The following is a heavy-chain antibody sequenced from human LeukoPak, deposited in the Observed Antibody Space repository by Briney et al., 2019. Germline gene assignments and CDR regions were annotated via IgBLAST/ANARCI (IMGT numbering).Heavy chain of an antibody. J-gene: IGHJ6*03. D-gene: IGHD3-22*01. V-gene: IGHV4-59*01. Sequence: PSETLSLTCTVSGGSISPYYWSWIRQPPGKGLQRIGYISDSGSTNYNPSLKSRVTISEYTSKNQFSLKLSSVTAADTAVYYCARVITSSVYYYYLDVWGKGTTVTVSS. CDR2: ISDSGST. CDR3: ARVITSSVYYYYLDV. CDR1: GGSISPYY.